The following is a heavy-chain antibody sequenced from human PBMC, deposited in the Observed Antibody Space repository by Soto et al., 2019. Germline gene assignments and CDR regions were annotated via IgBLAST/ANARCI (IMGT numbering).Heavy chain of an antibody. V-gene: IGHV1-18*01. CDR1: GYTFTTYG. Sequence: QVQLVQSEAEVRKPGASVKVSCKASGYTFTTYGISWVRQAPGQGLEWMGWISGYNGHTKYAQKFQGRVTMTTDTSTSTVYMDLRSLISDDTAVYYCAREGEMPYYYYGLDVWGQGTTVTVSS. J-gene: IGHJ6*02. CDR3: AREGEMPYYYYGLDV. D-gene: IGHD3-16*01. CDR2: ISGYNGHT.